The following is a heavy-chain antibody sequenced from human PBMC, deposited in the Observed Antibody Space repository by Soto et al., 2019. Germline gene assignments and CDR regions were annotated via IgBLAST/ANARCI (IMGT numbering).Heavy chain of an antibody. V-gene: IGHV3-7*01. J-gene: IGHJ6*02. CDR2: IKQDGSEK. CDR3: ARPPEYFECWSGYYNLYYFYGMDV. D-gene: IGHD3-3*01. CDR1: GFTFSSYW. Sequence: PGGSLRLSCAASGFTFSSYWMSWVRQAPGKGLEWVANIKQDGSEKYYVDSVKGRFTISRDNAKNSLYLQMNSLRAEDTAVYYCARPPEYFECWSGYYNLYYFYGMDVSGQGTTITVSS.